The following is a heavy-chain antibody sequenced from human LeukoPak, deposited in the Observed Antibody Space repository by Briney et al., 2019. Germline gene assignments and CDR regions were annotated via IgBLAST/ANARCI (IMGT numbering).Heavy chain of an antibody. V-gene: IGHV4-30-2*01. CDR1: GGSISSGGYS. Sequence: SETLSLTCAVSGGSISSGGYSWSWIRQPPGKGLEWIGYIYHSGSTYYNPSLKSRVTISVDRSKNQFSLKLGSVTAADTAVYYCAGASKGIGTFDIWGQGTMVTVSS. CDR2: IYHSGST. J-gene: IGHJ3*02. D-gene: IGHD3-10*01. CDR3: AGASKGIGTFDI.